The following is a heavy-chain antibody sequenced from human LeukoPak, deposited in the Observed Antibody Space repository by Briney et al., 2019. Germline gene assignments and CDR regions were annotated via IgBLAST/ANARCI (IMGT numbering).Heavy chain of an antibody. D-gene: IGHD5-12*01. CDR3: ARDRVATGY. CDR1: AFTFSNYW. CDR2: IKEDGSEI. Sequence: GGSLRLSCAASAFTFSNYWMSWVRQAPGKGLEWVANIKEDGSEINYVDSVKGRFTISRDNAKNSLYLQMNSLRAEDTAVYYCARDRVATGYWGQGTLVTVSS. J-gene: IGHJ4*02. V-gene: IGHV3-7*01.